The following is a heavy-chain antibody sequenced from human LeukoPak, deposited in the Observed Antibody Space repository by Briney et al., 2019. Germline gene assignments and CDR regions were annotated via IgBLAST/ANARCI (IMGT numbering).Heavy chain of an antibody. CDR1: GFTFSSYW. D-gene: IGHD2-2*02. V-gene: IGHV3-7*01. J-gene: IGHJ6*02. CDR2: IKQDGSEK. Sequence: GGSLRLSCAASGFTFSSYWMSWVRQAPGKGLEWVANIKQDGSEKYYVDSVKGRFTISRDNAKNSLYLQMNSLRAEDTAVYYCARVGRYCSSTSCYRGYGMDVWGQGTTVTVSS. CDR3: ARVGRYCSSTSCYRGYGMDV.